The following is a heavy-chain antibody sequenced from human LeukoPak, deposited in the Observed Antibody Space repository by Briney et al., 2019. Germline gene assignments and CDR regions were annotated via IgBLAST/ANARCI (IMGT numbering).Heavy chain of an antibody. Sequence: PSETLSLTCAVSGGTISSYYWSWIRQPPGKGLEWVGDIYYSGTTNYNPSLKSRVTISVDTSKNQFSLKLSSVTAADTAVYYCARDSLGAIEAAGYNWFDPWGQGTLVTVSS. CDR1: GGTISSYY. CDR3: ARDSLGAIEAAGYNWFDP. D-gene: IGHD6-13*01. CDR2: IYYSGTT. J-gene: IGHJ5*02. V-gene: IGHV4-59*01.